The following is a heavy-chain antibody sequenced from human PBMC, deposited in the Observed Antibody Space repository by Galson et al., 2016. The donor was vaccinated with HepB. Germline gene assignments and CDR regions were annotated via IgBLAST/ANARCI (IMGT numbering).Heavy chain of an antibody. CDR1: GLTVYNNY. D-gene: IGHD3-9*01. V-gene: IGHV3-66*01. J-gene: IGHJ5*02. CDR2: IYSGGDT. Sequence: PLRLSCAASGLTVYNNYMSWVRQAPGKGLECISLIYSGGDTVYADSVKGRFTISRDHSKNTVYLQMNSLRVEDTAVYYCARDPPSVATGTWAWGQGTQVTVSS. CDR3: ARDPPSVATGTWA.